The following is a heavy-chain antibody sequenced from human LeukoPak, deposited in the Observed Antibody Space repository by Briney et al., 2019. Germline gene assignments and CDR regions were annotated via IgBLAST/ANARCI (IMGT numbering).Heavy chain of an antibody. V-gene: IGHV3-48*01. CDR1: GFTFSSYN. CDR2: ISSSSSTI. J-gene: IGHJ6*03. D-gene: IGHD4-11*01. CDR3: ARAPTYRGYMGV. Sequence: GGSLRLSCAASGFTFSSYNMNWVRQAPGKGLEWVSYISSSSSTIYYADSVKGRFTISRDNAKNSLYLQMHSVRAEDTAVYYCARAPTYRGYMGVWGKGTTVTVSS.